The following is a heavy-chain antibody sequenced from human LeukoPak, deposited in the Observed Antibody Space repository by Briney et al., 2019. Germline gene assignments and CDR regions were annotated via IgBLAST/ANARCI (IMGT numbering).Heavy chain of an antibody. V-gene: IGHV3-21*01. CDR3: ARGLGGIDY. Sequence: GGSLRLSCAASGFTFSTYSMNWVRQAPGKGLEWVSSISSGSTDIYHADSVKGRFTISRDNAQNSLYLQMNSLRAEDTAVYYCARGLGGIDYWGQGTLVTVSS. CDR1: GFTFSTYS. D-gene: IGHD3/OR15-3a*01. CDR2: ISSGSTDI. J-gene: IGHJ4*02.